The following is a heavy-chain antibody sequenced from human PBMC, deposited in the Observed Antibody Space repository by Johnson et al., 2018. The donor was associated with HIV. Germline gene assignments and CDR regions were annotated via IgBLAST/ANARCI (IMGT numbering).Heavy chain of an antibody. CDR1: GFTFSDYY. V-gene: IGHV3-11*04. CDR3: ARSRDCSGGSCPDAFDI. Sequence: QVQLVESGGGLVKPGGSLRLSCVASGFTFSDYYMTWISQAPGKGLEWVSYISTSDGTIYSADTVKGRFSISRDNAKNSLYLQMNSLRAEDTAVYYCARSRDCSGGSCPDAFDIWGQGTMVTVSS. CDR2: ISTSDGTI. J-gene: IGHJ3*02. D-gene: IGHD2-15*01.